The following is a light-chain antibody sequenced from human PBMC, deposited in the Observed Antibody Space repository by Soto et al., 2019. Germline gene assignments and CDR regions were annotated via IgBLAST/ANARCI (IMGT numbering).Light chain of an antibody. V-gene: IGKV3-11*01. J-gene: IGKJ4*01. CDR1: QRVSSY. Sequence: EIMFTQSPSTLSLSPGERATLPCRASQRVSSYLAWFQQRPGQPPRLLIHDASSRATGIPARFSGSGSGTDFTLTISCLEPEDFAVYYCQQRSNLPLTFGGGTKVDIK. CDR2: DAS. CDR3: QQRSNLPLT.